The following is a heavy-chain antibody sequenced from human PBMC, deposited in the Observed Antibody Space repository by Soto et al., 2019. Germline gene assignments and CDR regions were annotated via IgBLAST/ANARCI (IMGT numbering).Heavy chain of an antibody. J-gene: IGHJ4*02. Sequence: QVQLVQSGAEVMKPGASVKVSCKASGYTLTNFYIHWVRQAPGQGLEWMGLINHNGGSTTYTHNFQARVTMTRDTSTSTVYMDLSRLRSEDTAVYYCARGPGAGHYWGRGALVTVSS. CDR1: GYTLTNFY. V-gene: IGHV1-46*03. CDR3: ARGPGAGHY. CDR2: INHNGGST.